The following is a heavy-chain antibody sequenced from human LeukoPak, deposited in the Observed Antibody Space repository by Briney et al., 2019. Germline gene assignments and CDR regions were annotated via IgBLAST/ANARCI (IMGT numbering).Heavy chain of an antibody. CDR3: ARGDSSSWYYFDY. CDR2: IIPILGIA. CDR1: GGTFSSYA. V-gene: IGHV1-69*04. J-gene: IGHJ4*02. D-gene: IGHD6-13*01. Sequence: SVKVSCKASGGTFSSYAISWVRQAPGQGLEWMGRIIPILGIANYAQKLQGRVTINADKSTSTAYMELSSLRSEDTAVYYCARGDSSSWYYFDYWGQGTLVTVSS.